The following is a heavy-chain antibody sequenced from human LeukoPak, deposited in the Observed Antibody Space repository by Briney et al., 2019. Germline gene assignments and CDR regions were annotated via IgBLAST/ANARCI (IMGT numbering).Heavy chain of an antibody. Sequence: GASVKVSCKASGYTFTGFGIIWVRQAPRQGLEWMGWISVYNGNTNYAQKFHGRVTMTTDTSTSTAYMELRSLRSDDTAVYYCARGCGYSYGYGCGSNWYGMDYWGQGTLVTVSS. CDR1: GYTFTGFG. CDR2: ISVYNGNT. CDR3: ARGCGYSYGYGCGSNWYGMDY. V-gene: IGHV1-18*01. D-gene: IGHD5-18*01. J-gene: IGHJ4*02.